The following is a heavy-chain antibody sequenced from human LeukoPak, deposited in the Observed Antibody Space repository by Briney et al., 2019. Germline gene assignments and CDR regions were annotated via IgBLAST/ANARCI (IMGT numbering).Heavy chain of an antibody. V-gene: IGHV3-64*04. D-gene: IGHD3-22*01. CDR1: GFTFSSHA. Sequence: GGSLRLSCSASGFTFSSHAVHWVRQAPGKGLEYVSGINSNGDSRYYADSLKDRFTISRDNSKNTLYLQMNSLRAEGTAVYCCARGGDSSYYGDYWGQGTLVTVSS. CDR3: ARGGDSSYYGDY. J-gene: IGHJ4*02. CDR2: INSNGDSR.